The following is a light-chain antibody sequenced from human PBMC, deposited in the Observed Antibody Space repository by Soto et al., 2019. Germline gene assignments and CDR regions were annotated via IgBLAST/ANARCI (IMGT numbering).Light chain of an antibody. CDR2: GAS. CDR3: QQSGDSQWT. V-gene: IGKV3-20*01. Sequence: IVLTKSPCTLSLSHWERPTLSCTASQSVQFNYVAWYQQKPGQAPRLLIYGASSRATGIPDRFSGSGSGMDFTLTISSLAPEDFAVYYCQQSGDSQWTFGQGTKVAIK. CDR1: QSVQFNY. J-gene: IGKJ1*01.